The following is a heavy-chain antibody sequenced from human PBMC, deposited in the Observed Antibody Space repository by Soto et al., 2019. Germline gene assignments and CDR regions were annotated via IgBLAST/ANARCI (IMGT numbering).Heavy chain of an antibody. D-gene: IGHD3-22*01. CDR1: GFILSNHW. Sequence: EVQLVESGGGLVQPGGSLRLSCAASGFILSNHWMHWVRQAPGRGLEWVSRINSGGTRTTYADAVKGRFTISRDIAKNTLYLQMSGLRAEDTAVYYCARGPNYYDSGFCDYWGQGALVTVSS. CDR3: ARGPNYYDSGFCDY. CDR2: INSGGTRT. J-gene: IGHJ4*02. V-gene: IGHV3-74*01.